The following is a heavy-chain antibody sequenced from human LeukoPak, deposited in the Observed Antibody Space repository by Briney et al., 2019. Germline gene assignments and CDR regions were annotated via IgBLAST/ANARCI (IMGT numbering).Heavy chain of an antibody. V-gene: IGHV3-21*01. D-gene: IGHD3-10*02. CDR3: AELGITMIGGV. CDR1: GFTFSSYS. CDR2: ISSSSSYI. Sequence: GGSLRLSCAASGFTFSSYSMNWVRQAPGKGLEWVSSISSSSSYIYYADSVKGRFTISRDNSKNTVYLHMSSLRAEDTAVYYCAELGITMIGGVWGKGTTVTISS. J-gene: IGHJ6*04.